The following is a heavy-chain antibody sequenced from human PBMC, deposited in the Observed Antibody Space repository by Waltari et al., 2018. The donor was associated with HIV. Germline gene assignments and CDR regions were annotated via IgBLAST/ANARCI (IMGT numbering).Heavy chain of an antibody. V-gene: IGHV4-59*01. J-gene: IGHJ4*02. CDR1: GGSISSYY. Sequence: QVQLQESGPGLVKPSETLSLTCTVSGGSISSYYWSWIRQPPGKGLEWIGYIYYSGSTNHHPSPKSRVTISVDTSKNQFSLKLSSVTAADTAVYYCARSGSYRGYFDYWGQGTLVTVSS. CDR3: ARSGSYRGYFDY. D-gene: IGHD1-26*01. CDR2: IYYSGST.